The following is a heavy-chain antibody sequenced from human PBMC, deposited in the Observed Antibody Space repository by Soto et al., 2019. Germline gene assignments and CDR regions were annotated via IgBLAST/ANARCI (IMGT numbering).Heavy chain of an antibody. D-gene: IGHD1-26*01. CDR1: GGSISSYY. Sequence: QVQLQESGPGLVKPSETLSLTCTVSGGSISSYYWSWIRQPPGKGLEWIGYIYYSGSTNYNPSLKSRVTISVDTSKNQFSLKLSSVTAADTAVYYCARDRSYHRWGQGTLVTVSS. CDR2: IYYSGST. V-gene: IGHV4-59*01. J-gene: IGHJ5*02. CDR3: ARDRSYHR.